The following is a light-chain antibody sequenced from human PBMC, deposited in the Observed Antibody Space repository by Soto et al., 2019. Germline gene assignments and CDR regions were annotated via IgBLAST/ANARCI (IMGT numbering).Light chain of an antibody. CDR3: QQRSNWPRT. J-gene: IGKJ1*01. V-gene: IGKV3-11*01. CDR2: AAS. CDR1: QSVNSN. Sequence: EIVLTQSPATLSVSPGERATLSCRASQSVNSNLAWYQQKPGQAPRLLIYAASDRPTGIPARFSGSGSGTDFTLTISSLEPEDLAVYYCQQRSNWPRTFGQGTKVDIK.